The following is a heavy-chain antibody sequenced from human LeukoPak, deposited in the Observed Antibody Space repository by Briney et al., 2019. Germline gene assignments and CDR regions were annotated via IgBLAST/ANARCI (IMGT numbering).Heavy chain of an antibody. CDR1: GGSVSSTTYY. J-gene: IGHJ4*02. V-gene: IGHV4-39*01. Sequence: SETLSLTCTVSGGSVSSTTYYWSWIRQPPGKGLEWIASINYSGSTYYNPSLKSRATISVDTSENQFPLKLSSVTAADTAVYYCARYVVYGSGKYYFDYWGQGTLVTVSS. CDR3: ARYVVYGSGKYYFDY. D-gene: IGHD3-10*01. CDR2: INYSGST.